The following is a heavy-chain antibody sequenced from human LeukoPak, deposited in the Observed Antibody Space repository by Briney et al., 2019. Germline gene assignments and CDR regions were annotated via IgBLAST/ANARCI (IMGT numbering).Heavy chain of an antibody. Sequence: GGSLRLSCAASGFTFTSYAMSWVRQAPGKGLEWVSSVSGSGDGTYYADSVKGQFTISRDNSKKTLDLHMDSLRAEDTAVYYCAKERLGGNYGDYAVDYWGQGTMVTVSS. V-gene: IGHV3-23*01. CDR3: AKERLGGNYGDYAVDY. J-gene: IGHJ4*02. CDR2: VSGSGDGT. CDR1: GFTFTSYA. D-gene: IGHD4-17*01.